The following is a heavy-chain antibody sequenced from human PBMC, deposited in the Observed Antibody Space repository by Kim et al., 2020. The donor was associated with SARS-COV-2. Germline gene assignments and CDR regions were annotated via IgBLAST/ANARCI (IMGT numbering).Heavy chain of an antibody. CDR2: IVVGSGNT. V-gene: IGHV1-58*01. CDR1: GFTFTNSA. Sequence: SVKVSCKASGFTFTNSAVQWVRQARGQRLECIGWIVVGSGNTLYEPKFQERVTITRDMSTTTVYMELSSLRFEDTAVYYCAADRHKTFQYHGMDGWGQGTTVTVPS. J-gene: IGHJ6*02. CDR3: AADRHKTFQYHGMDG.